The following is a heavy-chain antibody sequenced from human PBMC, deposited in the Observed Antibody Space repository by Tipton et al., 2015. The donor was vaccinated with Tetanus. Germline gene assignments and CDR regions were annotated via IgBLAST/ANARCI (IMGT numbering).Heavy chain of an antibody. J-gene: IGHJ4*02. Sequence: GSLRLSCAASGFTFSNHAMTWVRQAPGKGLEWVSAISISGGSTYYVESVKGRFTISRDNSKDTLYLQMHSLRVEDTAVYYCAKEIRPNDSWGQGTLVTVSS. CDR2: ISISGGST. CDR3: AKEIRPNDS. D-gene: IGHD3-16*01. V-gene: IGHV3-23*01. CDR1: GFTFSNHA.